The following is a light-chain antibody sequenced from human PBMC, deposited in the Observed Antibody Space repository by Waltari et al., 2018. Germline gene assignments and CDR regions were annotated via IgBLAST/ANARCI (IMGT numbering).Light chain of an antibody. Sequence: DIQMTQSPSTLSASVGDRVTITCRASQSISSWLAWYQQKPGKAHKLLIYKASSLESGVPSRFSGSGSGTEFTLTISSLQPDDFATYYCQQYNTQYTFGQGTKLEIK. V-gene: IGKV1-5*03. CDR2: KAS. J-gene: IGKJ2*01. CDR3: QQYNTQYT. CDR1: QSISSW.